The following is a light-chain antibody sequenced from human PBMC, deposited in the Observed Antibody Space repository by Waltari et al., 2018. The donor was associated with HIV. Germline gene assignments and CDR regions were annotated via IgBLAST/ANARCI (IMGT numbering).Light chain of an antibody. CDR2: CAS. CDR3: QQYNNWPPEDT. J-gene: IGKJ2*01. V-gene: IGKV3-15*01. CDR1: QSVTTN. Sequence: IVMTQSPATLSVSPGESAILSCTASQSVTTNLAWYQQKPGQAPRLPIYCASTRATGIPARFSGSGYGTGVTLTISSLQSEDFAIYYCQQYNNWPPEDTFGQGTKLEIK.